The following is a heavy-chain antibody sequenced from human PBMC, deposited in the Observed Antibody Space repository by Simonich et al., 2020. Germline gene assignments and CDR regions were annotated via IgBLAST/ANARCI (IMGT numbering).Heavy chain of an antibody. CDR1: VYSISSGYY. V-gene: IGHV4-38-2*01. Sequence: QVQLQESGPGLVKPSETLSLTCAVSVYSISSGYYWGWIRQPPGKGREWIGSILHRGSTYDNQSLKSRVTISVDTSKNQFSLKLSSVSAAATAVYYCARVGYSNYYYYGMDVWGQGTTVTVSS. J-gene: IGHJ6*02. CDR2: ILHRGST. D-gene: IGHD6-13*01. CDR3: ARVGYSNYYYYGMDV.